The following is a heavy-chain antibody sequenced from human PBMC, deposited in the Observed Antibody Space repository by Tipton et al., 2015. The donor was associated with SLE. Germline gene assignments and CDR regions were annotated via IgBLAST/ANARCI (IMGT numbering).Heavy chain of an antibody. CDR2: INWNSENI. D-gene: IGHD6-19*01. V-gene: IGHV3-9*01. CDR3: AKDSGSGWYNWFDP. Sequence: SLRLSCAASGFTFDDYAMHWVRQVPGKGLEWVSGINWNSENIGYADSVKGRFIISRDNAKNSLFLQMNSLGPEDTALYYCAKDSGSGWYNWFDPWGQGTLVTVSS. CDR1: GFTFDDYA. J-gene: IGHJ5*02.